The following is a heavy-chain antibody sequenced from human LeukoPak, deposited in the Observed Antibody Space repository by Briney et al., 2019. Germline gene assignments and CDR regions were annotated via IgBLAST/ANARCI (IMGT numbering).Heavy chain of an antibody. CDR3: AKAHDQIYQLPSDY. CDR2: ISGSGDNT. J-gene: IGHJ4*02. D-gene: IGHD2-2*01. CDR1: GFTFSNYA. V-gene: IGHV3-23*01. Sequence: GGSLRLSCVASGFTFSNYAMNWVRQAPGKGLEWVSAISGSGDNTYYADSVKGRFTISRDNSKNTLYLLMNSLRDDDTAVYYCAKAHDQIYQLPSDYWGQGTLVTVSS.